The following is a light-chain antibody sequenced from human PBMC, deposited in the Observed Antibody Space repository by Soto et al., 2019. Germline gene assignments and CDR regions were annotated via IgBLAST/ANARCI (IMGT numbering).Light chain of an antibody. CDR3: CSYAGSYV. CDR1: SSDVGGYNY. V-gene: IGLV2-11*01. J-gene: IGLJ1*01. CDR2: DVS. Sequence: QSALTQPRSVSGSPGQSVTISCTGTSSDVGGYNYVSWYQQHPGKAPKLMIYDVSKRPSGVPDRFSGSKSGNTASLTISGLQDEDAADYYCCSYAGSYVFGTGTKLTVL.